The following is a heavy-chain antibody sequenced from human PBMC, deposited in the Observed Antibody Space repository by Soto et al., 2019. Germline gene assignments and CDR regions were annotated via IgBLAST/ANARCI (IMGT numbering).Heavy chain of an antibody. Sequence: QVQLVESGGGVVQPGRSLRLSCAASGFTFSSSGINWVRQAPGKGLEWVAVISYDGSNKYYADSVKGRFTISRDNSKNPRYLQMNILRAEHTAVYSCAKEGTGGAFDIWGQGTMVTVSS. CDR1: GFTFSSSG. CDR2: ISYDGSNK. CDR3: AKEGTGGAFDI. V-gene: IGHV3-30*18. J-gene: IGHJ3*02. D-gene: IGHD1-1*01.